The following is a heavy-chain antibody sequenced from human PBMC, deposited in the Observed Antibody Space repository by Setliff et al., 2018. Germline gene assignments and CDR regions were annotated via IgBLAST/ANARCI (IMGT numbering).Heavy chain of an antibody. D-gene: IGHD3-10*01. Sequence: SETLSLTCTVSGGSISSSSYYWGWIRQPPGKGLEWIGSIYYSGSTYYNPSLRSRVTISVDTSKNQFSLKLSSVTAADTAVYYCARGGLWFGELLWKYYYYGMDVWGQGTTVTVSS. CDR1: GGSISSSSYY. V-gene: IGHV4-39*01. CDR2: IYYSGST. J-gene: IGHJ6*02. CDR3: ARGGLWFGELLWKYYYYGMDV.